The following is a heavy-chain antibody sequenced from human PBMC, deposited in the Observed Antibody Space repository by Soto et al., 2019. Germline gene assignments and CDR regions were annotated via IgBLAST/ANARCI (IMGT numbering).Heavy chain of an antibody. D-gene: IGHD2-2*02. CDR2: IYYSGST. J-gene: IGHJ1*01. V-gene: IGHV4-39*01. Sequence: SETLSLTCTVSGGSISSSSYYWGWIRQPPGKGLEWIGSIYYSGSTYYNPSLKSRVTISVDTSKNQFSLKLSSVTAADTAVYYCARHMPGGGPAAIGYFQHWGQGTLVTVSS. CDR3: ARHMPGGGPAAIGYFQH. CDR1: GGSISSSSYY.